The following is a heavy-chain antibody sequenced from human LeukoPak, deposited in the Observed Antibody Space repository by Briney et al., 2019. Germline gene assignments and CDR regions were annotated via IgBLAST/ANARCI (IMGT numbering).Heavy chain of an antibody. J-gene: IGHJ6*02. CDR1: GFTFTSSA. CDR3: AADGHYDILTGYSSKYYYYGMDV. V-gene: IGHV1-58*01. Sequence: ASVKVSCTASGFTFTSSAVQWVRQARGQRLEWIGWIVVGSGNTNYAQKFQERVTITRDMSTSTAYMELSSLRSEDTAVYYCAADGHYDILTGYSSKYYYYGMDVWGQGTTVTVSS. D-gene: IGHD3-9*01. CDR2: IVVGSGNT.